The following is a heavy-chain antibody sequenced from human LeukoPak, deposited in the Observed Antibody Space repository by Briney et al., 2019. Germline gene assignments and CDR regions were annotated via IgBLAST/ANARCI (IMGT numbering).Heavy chain of an antibody. CDR2: IIPIFGTA. CDR3: ARGKITMIVDGSFDY. Sequence: SVKVSCKASGGTFSSYAISWVRQAPGQGLEWMGRIIPIFGTANYAQKLQGRVTMTTDTSTSTAYMELRSLRSDDTAVYYCARGKITMIVDGSFDYWGQGTLVTVSS. J-gene: IGHJ4*02. CDR1: GGTFSSYA. D-gene: IGHD3-22*01. V-gene: IGHV1-69*05.